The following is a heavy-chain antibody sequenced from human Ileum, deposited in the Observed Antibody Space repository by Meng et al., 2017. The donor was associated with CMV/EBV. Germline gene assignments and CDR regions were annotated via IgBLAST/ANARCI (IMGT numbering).Heavy chain of an antibody. Sequence: GSLRLSYTVSGDSFSSDDYYWSWVRQPPGKGLEWIAYISYTGKNNHNPSLRGRVSISTGAARNQFSLRLTSVTTADTAVYYCARGWADIRLSGVMDVWGQGTAVTVSS. V-gene: IGHV4-61*08. CDR3: ARGWADIRLSGVMDV. CDR1: GDSFSSDDYY. J-gene: IGHJ6*02. D-gene: IGHD2-8*01. CDR2: ISYTGKN.